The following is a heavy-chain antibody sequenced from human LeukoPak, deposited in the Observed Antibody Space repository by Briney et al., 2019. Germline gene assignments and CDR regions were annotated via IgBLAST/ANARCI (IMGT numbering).Heavy chain of an antibody. CDR3: ARNVVVPAAPGWFDP. V-gene: IGHV4-30-4*08. Sequence: SETLSLTCTVSGGSSSSGDYYWSWIRQPPGKGLEWIGYIYYSGSTYYNPSLKSRVTISVDTSKNQFSLKLSSVTAADTAVYYCARNVVVPAAPGWFDPWGQGTLVTVSS. CDR1: GGSSSSGDYY. J-gene: IGHJ5*02. D-gene: IGHD2-2*01. CDR2: IYYSGST.